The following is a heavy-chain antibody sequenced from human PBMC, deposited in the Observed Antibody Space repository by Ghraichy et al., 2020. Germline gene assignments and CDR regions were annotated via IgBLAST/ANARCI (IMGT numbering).Heavy chain of an antibody. Sequence: ETLSLTCAASGFTFSSYAMSWVRQAPGKGLEWVSAISGSGGSTYYADSVKGRFTISRDNSKNTLYPQMNSLRAEVTAVYYCARGGDGYNHWYFDLWGRGTLVTVSS. D-gene: IGHD5-24*01. J-gene: IGHJ2*01. CDR1: GFTFSSYA. CDR2: ISGSGGST. CDR3: ARGGDGYNHWYFDL. V-gene: IGHV3-23*01.